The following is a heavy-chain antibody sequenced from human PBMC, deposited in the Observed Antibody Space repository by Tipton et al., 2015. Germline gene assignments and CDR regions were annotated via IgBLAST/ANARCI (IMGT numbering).Heavy chain of an antibody. CDR2: IYYSGST. J-gene: IGHJ1*01. CDR3: ARASIIQGYYHDSSRYYLFNS. Sequence: TLSLTCTVSGGSFSDYYWSWIRQSPGEGLEWICYIYYSGSTNYNPSLRSRVAMSMDTSKNQFSLKLSSVIAADTAVYYCARASIIQGYYHDSSRYYLFNSWGQGTLVTVSS. D-gene: IGHD3-22*01. V-gene: IGHV4-59*01. CDR1: GGSFSDYY.